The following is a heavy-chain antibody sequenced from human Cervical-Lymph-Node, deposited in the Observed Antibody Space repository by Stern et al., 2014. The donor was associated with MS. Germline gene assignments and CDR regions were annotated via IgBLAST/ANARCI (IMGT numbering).Heavy chain of an antibody. D-gene: IGHD1-26*01. J-gene: IGHJ4*02. Sequence: QLQLQESGPGLVKPSQTLSLTCAVSGGSISSGSHHWSWIRQPAGKGLEWIGRIYSSGSTNYFPSLKSRVTISLDPSRNQFSLKLPSVTAADTAVYYCACGPVGAPFEDWGQGALVTVSS. CDR1: GGSISSGSHH. V-gene: IGHV4-61*02. CDR3: ACGPVGAPFED. CDR2: IYSSGST.